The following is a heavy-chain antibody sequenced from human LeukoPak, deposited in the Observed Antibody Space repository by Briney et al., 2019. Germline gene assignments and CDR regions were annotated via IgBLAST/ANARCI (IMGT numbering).Heavy chain of an antibody. Sequence: GGSLRLSCAASGFTFSSYNMNWVRQAPGKGLEWVSGINWNGGSTGYADSVKGRFTIYRDNAKNSLYLQMNSLRAEDTALYYCARDYYGDSYFDYWGQGTLVTVSS. J-gene: IGHJ4*02. CDR3: ARDYYGDSYFDY. D-gene: IGHD4-17*01. CDR1: GFTFSSYN. V-gene: IGHV3-20*04. CDR2: INWNGGST.